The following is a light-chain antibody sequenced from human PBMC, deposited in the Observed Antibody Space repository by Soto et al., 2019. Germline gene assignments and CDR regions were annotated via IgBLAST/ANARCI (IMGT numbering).Light chain of an antibody. CDR1: QSVGSD. CDR2: DAS. V-gene: IGKV3-11*01. J-gene: IGKJ5*01. Sequence: EIVLTQSPATLSLSPGERATDCCWASQSVGSDLAWYQQKPGQAPRLLIYDASNRATGIPARFSGSGSGTDFTLTISSLEPDDFAVYYCQQRSDWPEVTFGQGTRLEIK. CDR3: QQRSDWPEVT.